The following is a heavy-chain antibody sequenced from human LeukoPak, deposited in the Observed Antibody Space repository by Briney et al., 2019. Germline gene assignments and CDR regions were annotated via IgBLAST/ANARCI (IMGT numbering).Heavy chain of an antibody. D-gene: IGHD2-15*01. CDR3: ARPVRYCSGGSCYSYYYFDY. Sequence: GESLKISCKGSGYSFTSYWIGWVRQMPGKGLEWMGIIYPGDSDTRYSPSFQGHVPPSADTSISTAYLQWSSLKASDTAMYYCARPVRYCSGGSCYSYYYFDYWGQGTLVTVSS. CDR1: GYSFTSYW. J-gene: IGHJ4*02. V-gene: IGHV5-51*01. CDR2: IYPGDSDT.